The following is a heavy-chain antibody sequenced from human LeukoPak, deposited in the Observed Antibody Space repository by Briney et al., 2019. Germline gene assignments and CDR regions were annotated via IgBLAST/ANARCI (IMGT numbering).Heavy chain of an antibody. CDR3: AKNRYSSSWSWFDP. CDR1: GFTLSTFW. CDR2: LNQDGSEK. D-gene: IGHD6-13*01. V-gene: IGHV3-7*03. Sequence: GGSLRLSCAASGFTLSTFWMSWVRQAPGKGIEWVANLNQDGSEKYYVDSVKGRFTISRDNAKNSLYLQMNSLRAEDTAVYYCAKNRYSSSWSWFDPWGQGTLVTVSS. J-gene: IGHJ5*02.